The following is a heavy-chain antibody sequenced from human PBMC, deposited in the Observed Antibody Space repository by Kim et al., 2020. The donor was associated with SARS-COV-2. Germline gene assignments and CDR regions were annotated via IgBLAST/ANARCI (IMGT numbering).Heavy chain of an antibody. V-gene: IGHV1-46*01. Sequence: TYAQKFQGRVTMTRDTSTSTVYMELSSLRSEDTAVYYCARGEDSSGYFGYWGQGTLVTVSS. J-gene: IGHJ4*02. CDR3: ARGEDSSGYFGY. D-gene: IGHD3-22*01.